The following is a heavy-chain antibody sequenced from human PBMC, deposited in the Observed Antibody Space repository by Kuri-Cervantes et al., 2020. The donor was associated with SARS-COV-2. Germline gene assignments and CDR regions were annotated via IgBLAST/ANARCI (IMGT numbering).Heavy chain of an antibody. CDR2: INHSGST. CDR1: GGSFSGYY. D-gene: IGHD4-17*01. Sequence: SQTLSLTCAVYGGSFSGYYWSWIRQPPGKGLEWIGGINHSGSTNYNPSLKSRVTVSVDTSKNQFSLKLSSVTAADTAVYYCAREPQYGDFFDYWGQGTLVTVSS. CDR3: AREPQYGDFFDY. J-gene: IGHJ4*02. V-gene: IGHV4-34*01.